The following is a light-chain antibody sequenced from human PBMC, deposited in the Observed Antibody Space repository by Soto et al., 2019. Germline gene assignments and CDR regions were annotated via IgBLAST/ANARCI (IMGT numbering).Light chain of an antibody. V-gene: IGKV1-5*03. Sequence: DIQMTQSPSTLSASVGDRVTITCRASQSISSWLAWYQQKPGRAPRLLIYKTSNLESGVPARFSGSGSGTEFTLTISSRQPDDFATYYCQQYNSYSAWTFGQGTKVEIK. J-gene: IGKJ1*01. CDR3: QQYNSYSAWT. CDR1: QSISSW. CDR2: KTS.